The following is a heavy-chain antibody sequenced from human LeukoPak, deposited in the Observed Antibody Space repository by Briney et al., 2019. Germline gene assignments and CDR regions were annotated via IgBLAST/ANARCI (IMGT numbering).Heavy chain of an antibody. CDR3: ARGLDPDAFDI. CDR1: GYAFTGYY. D-gene: IGHD1-1*01. J-gene: IGHJ3*02. Sequence: VASVKVSCKASGYAFTGYYMHWVRQAHGQGLEWMGWINPNSGGTNYAQKFQGRVTMTRDTSISTAYMELSRLRSDDTAVYYCARGLDPDAFDIWGQGTMVTVSS. CDR2: INPNSGGT. V-gene: IGHV1-2*02.